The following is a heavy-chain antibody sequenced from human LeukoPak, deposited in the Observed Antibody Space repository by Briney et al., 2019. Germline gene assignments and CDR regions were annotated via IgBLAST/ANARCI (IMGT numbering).Heavy chain of an antibody. CDR3: ARGFWRRRDGYKTSVTYYFDY. CDR2: INPDSGGT. V-gene: IGHV1-2*02. Sequence: GASVKVSCKASGYTFTSYGISWVRQAPGQGLEWMGWINPDSGGTNYAQKFQGRVTMTRDTSINTAYMELSRLRSDDTAMYYCARGFWRRRDGYKTSVTYYFDYWGQGTLVTVSS. D-gene: IGHD5-24*01. J-gene: IGHJ4*02. CDR1: GYTFTSYG.